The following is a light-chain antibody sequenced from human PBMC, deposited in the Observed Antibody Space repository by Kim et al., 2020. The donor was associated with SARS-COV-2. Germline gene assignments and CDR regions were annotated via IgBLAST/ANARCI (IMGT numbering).Light chain of an antibody. CDR1: YSNIGSNS. J-gene: IGLJ3*02. V-gene: IGLV1-47*01. Sequence: GQRVPISCSGSYSNIGSNSIYWYQQLPGTAPQLLVYRNDQRRSGVPDRISASKSGTSGSLAISGLRSEDEADYYCAAWDDSLSGVVFGGGTQLTVL. CDR3: AAWDDSLSGVV. CDR2: RND.